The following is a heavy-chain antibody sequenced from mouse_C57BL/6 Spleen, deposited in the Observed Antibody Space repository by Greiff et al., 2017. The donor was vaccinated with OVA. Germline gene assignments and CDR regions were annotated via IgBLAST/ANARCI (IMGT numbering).Heavy chain of an antibody. J-gene: IGHJ1*03. V-gene: IGHV1-61*01. CDR2: IYPSDSET. CDR1: GYTFTSYW. D-gene: IGHD2-4*01. Sequence: QVQLQQSGAELVRPGSSVKLSCKASGYTFTSYWMDWVKQRPGQGLEWIGNIYPSDSETHYNQKFKDKATLTVDKSSSTAYMQLSSLTSEDSAVYYCARTIYYDYNWYFDVWGTGTTVTVSS. CDR3: ARTIYYDYNWYFDV.